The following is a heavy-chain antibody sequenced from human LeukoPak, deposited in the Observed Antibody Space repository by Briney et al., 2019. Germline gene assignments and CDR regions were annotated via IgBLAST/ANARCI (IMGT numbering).Heavy chain of an antibody. CDR3: ANLDWLLDY. J-gene: IGHJ4*02. CDR2: ISSSGSTI. Sequence: GGSLRLSCAASGFTFSSYEMNWVRQAPGKGLEWVSYISSSGSTIYYADSVKGRFTISRDNAENSLYLQMNSLRAEDTAVYYCANLDWLLDYWGQGTLVTVSS. D-gene: IGHD3-9*01. CDR1: GFTFSSYE. V-gene: IGHV3-48*03.